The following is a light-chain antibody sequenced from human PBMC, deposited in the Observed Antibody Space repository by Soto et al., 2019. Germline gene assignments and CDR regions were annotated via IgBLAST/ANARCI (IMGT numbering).Light chain of an antibody. CDR1: SSDIGAYDY. V-gene: IGLV2-14*03. CDR3: FSFTTTSTHV. J-gene: IGLJ1*01. Sequence: QSALTQPASLSGSPGQSITISCTGTSSDIGAYDYVSWFQQHPGKAPKLMISDVNNRPSGVSNRFSGSKSGNTAYLTISGLQVEDEPKYFCFSFTTTSTHVFGTGTKVTVL. CDR2: DVN.